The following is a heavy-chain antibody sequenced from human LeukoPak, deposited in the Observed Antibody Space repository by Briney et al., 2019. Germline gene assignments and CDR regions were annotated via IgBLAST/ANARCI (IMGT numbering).Heavy chain of an antibody. D-gene: IGHD5-18*01. V-gene: IGHV1-18*01. CDR2: ISAYNGNT. CDR3: ASQPEYSYGPFDY. Sequence: ASVKVSCKASGYTFTSYGISWVRQAPGQGLEWMGWISAYNGNTNYAQKFQGRVTITADKSTSTAYMELSSLRSEDTAVYYCASQPEYSYGPFDYWGQGTLVTVSS. CDR1: GYTFTSYG. J-gene: IGHJ4*02.